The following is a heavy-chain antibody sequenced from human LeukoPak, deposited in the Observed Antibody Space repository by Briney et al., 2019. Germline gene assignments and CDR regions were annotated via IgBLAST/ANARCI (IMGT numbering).Heavy chain of an antibody. CDR2: ISGSGGST. Sequence: PSETLSLTCTVSGGSISSGGYYWSWVRQAPGKGLEWVSAISGSGGSTYYADSVKGRFTISRDNSKNTLYLQMNSLRAEDTAVYYCAKRPGYSIYPEHFDYWGQGTLVTVSS. V-gene: IGHV3-23*01. D-gene: IGHD4-11*01. J-gene: IGHJ4*02. CDR1: GGSISSGGYY. CDR3: AKRPGYSIYPEHFDY.